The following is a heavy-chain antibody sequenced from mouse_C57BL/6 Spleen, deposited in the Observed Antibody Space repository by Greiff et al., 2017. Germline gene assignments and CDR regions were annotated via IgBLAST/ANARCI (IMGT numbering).Heavy chain of an antibody. D-gene: IGHD1-1*01. CDR1: GYTFTDYY. J-gene: IGHJ2*01. V-gene: IGHV1-26*01. Sequence: VQLQQSGPELVKPGASVKISCKASGYTFTDYYMNWVKQSHGKSLEWIGDINPNNGGTSYNQKFKGKATLTVDKTSSTAYMELRSLTSADSAVDYCANYGSSIDYWGQGTTLTVSS. CDR2: INPNNGGT. CDR3: ANYGSSIDY.